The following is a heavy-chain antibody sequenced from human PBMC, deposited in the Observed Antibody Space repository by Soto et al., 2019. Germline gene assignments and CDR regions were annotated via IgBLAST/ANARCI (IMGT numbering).Heavy chain of an antibody. CDR2: INIYNGNT. V-gene: IGHV1-18*01. CDR3: ARDLTYVGPFDI. J-gene: IGHJ3*02. D-gene: IGHD7-27*01. CDR1: GYTFTSYG. Sequence: ASVKVSCKASGYTFTSYGISWVRHAPGQGPEWMGWINIYNGNTNYAQKIQGRVTMTTDTATSTAYMELRSLRSDDTAVYYCARDLTYVGPFDIWGQGTMVTVSS.